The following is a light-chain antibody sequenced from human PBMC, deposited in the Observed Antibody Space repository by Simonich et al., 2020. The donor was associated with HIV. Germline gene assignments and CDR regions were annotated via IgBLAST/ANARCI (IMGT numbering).Light chain of an antibody. CDR3: QSYDSSLSGWV. Sequence: QSVLTQPPSVSGAPGQRVTISCTGRSSNIGAAYDVNWYQQLPGTAPKLLIYGNSNRPSGVPDRFSGSKAGSSASLAITGLQAEDEADYYCQSYDSSLSGWVFGGGTKLAVL. CDR1: SSNIGAAYD. CDR2: GNS. J-gene: IGLJ3*02. V-gene: IGLV1-40*01.